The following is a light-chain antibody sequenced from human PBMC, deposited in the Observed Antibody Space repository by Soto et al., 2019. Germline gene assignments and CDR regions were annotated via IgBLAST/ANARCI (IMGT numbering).Light chain of an antibody. CDR3: QSYDGNNVL. CDR1: GGSIASNH. Sequence: NFMLTQPHSVSESPGKTVTISCTRSGGSIASNHVQWYQQRPGSAPTTVIYKDNQRPSGVPDRFSGSIDSSSNSASLTISALKTEDEADYYCQSYDGNNVLFGGRTK. CDR2: KDN. J-gene: IGLJ2*01. V-gene: IGLV6-57*04.